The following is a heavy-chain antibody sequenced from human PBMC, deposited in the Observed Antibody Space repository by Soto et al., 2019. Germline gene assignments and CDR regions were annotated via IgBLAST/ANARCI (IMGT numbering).Heavy chain of an antibody. CDR2: ISSSGSTL. CDR1: GFTFSSYE. Sequence: PGGSLRLSCAVSGFTFSSYEMNWVRQAPGKGLEWVSYISSSGSTLYYADSVKGRFTISRDNAKNSLYLQMNSLRAEDTAVYYCARARRNYDFWGDPNLGDDMDVWGQGTTLTVSS. V-gene: IGHV3-48*03. CDR3: ARARRNYDFWGDPNLGDDMDV. D-gene: IGHD3-3*01. J-gene: IGHJ6*02.